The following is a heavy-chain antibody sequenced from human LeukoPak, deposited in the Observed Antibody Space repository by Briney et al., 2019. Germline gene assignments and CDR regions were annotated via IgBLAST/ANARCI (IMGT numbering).Heavy chain of an antibody. V-gene: IGHV3-23*01. CDR3: AKVPYYDFWSGPDY. J-gene: IGHJ4*02. CDR2: ISGSGGST. CDR1: GFTFSSYA. D-gene: IGHD3-3*01. Sequence: GGSLRLSCAASGFTFSSYAMSWVRQAPGKGLEWVSAISGSGGSTYYADSVKGRFTISRGNSKNTLYLQMNSLRAEDTAVYYCAKVPYYDFWSGPDYWGQGTLVTVSS.